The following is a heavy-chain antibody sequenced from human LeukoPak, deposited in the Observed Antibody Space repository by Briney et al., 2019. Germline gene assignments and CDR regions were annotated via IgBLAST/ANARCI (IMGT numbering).Heavy chain of an antibody. J-gene: IGHJ4*02. CDR1: GFTFSSYE. CDR2: ISSSDSTI. D-gene: IGHD5-18*01. V-gene: IGHV3-48*03. CDR3: ARGLSGVTGYTYGRGIDY. Sequence: PGGSLRLSCAASGFTFSSYEMNWVRQAPGKGLEWVSYISSSDSTIYYADSVKGRFTISRDNAKTSLYLQMNSLRAEDTAVYYCARGLSGVTGYTYGRGIDYWGQGTLVTVSS.